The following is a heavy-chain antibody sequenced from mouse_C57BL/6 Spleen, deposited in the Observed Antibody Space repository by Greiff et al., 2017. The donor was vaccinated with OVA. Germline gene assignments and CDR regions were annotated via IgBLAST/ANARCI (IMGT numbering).Heavy chain of an antibody. Sequence: EVMLVESGGDLVKPGGSLKLSCAASGFTFSSYGMSWVRQTPDKRLEWVATISSGGSYTYYPDSVKGRFTISRDNAKNTLYLQMSSLKSEDTAMYYCARQKDNYFDYWGQGTTLTVSS. CDR1: GFTFSSYG. CDR3: ARQKDNYFDY. CDR2: ISSGGSYT. V-gene: IGHV5-6*02. J-gene: IGHJ2*01.